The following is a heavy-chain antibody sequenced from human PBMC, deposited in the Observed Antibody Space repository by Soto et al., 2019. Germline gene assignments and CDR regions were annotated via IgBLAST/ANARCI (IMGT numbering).Heavy chain of an antibody. D-gene: IGHD2-15*01. Sequence: PGGSLRLSCAASGFTFSSYGMSWVRQAPGKGLEWVSVISDGGGSTFYADSVKGRFTISRDNSKNTLYLQMNSLRAEDTAVYYCARDGYCSGGSCYSVPVFDYWGQGTLVTVSS. CDR2: ISDGGGST. V-gene: IGHV3-23*01. CDR1: GFTFSSYG. CDR3: ARDGYCSGGSCYSVPVFDY. J-gene: IGHJ4*02.